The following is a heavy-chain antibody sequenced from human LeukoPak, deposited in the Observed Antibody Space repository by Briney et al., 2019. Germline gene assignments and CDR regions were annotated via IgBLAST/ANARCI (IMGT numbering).Heavy chain of an antibody. D-gene: IGHD2-15*01. CDR3: AKETIYCSGGSCYHDAFDI. J-gene: IGHJ3*02. V-gene: IGHV3-9*03. CDR1: GFTFSNYW. Sequence: GGSLRLSCAASGFTFSNYWISWVRQAPGKGLEWVSGISWNSVSIDYADSVKGRFTISRDNAKNSLYLQMNSLRPEDMALYYCAKETIYCSGGSCYHDAFDIWGQGTMVTVSS. CDR2: ISWNSVSI.